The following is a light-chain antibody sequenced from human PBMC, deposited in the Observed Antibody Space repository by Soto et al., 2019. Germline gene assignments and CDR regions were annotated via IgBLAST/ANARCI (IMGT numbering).Light chain of an antibody. CDR1: SSDVGGYNY. V-gene: IGLV2-14*01. CDR3: SSYTSSSTVV. CDR2: DVS. Sequence: QSALTQPASVSGSPGQSITISCTGTSSDVGGYNYVSWYQQHPGKPPKLMIYDVSNRPSGVSNRFSGSKSGNTASLTISGLQADDEADYYCSSYTSSSTVVFGGGTKVTVL. J-gene: IGLJ2*01.